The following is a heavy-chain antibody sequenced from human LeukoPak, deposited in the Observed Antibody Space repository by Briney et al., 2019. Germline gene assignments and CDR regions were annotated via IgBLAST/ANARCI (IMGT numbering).Heavy chain of an antibody. CDR2: VYHTGTS. D-gene: IGHD5-18*01. V-gene: IGHV4-59*11. CDR1: HC. J-gene: IGHJ4*02. Sequence: HCWTWVRQPPGKGLEWIGYVYHTGTSNYNPSVRSRITMSVDTSKNQYSMKLTSVTAADTAVYFCARALDTWSALDYWGLRTLVTVSS. CDR3: ARALDTWSALDY.